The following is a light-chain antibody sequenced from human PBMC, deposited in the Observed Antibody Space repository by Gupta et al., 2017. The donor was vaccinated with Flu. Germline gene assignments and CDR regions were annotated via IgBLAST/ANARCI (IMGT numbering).Light chain of an antibody. V-gene: IGKV1-39*01. Sequence: DIQMTQSPSSLSASVGDRVTITCRASQSISSYLNWYQQTPGKAPKFLIYSASNLQSGVSSRFSGSGSGTDFTLTISRLQPEDFATYYCQQSDNTPLTFGGGTKVEIK. J-gene: IGKJ4*01. CDR2: SAS. CDR1: QSISSY. CDR3: QQSDNTPLT.